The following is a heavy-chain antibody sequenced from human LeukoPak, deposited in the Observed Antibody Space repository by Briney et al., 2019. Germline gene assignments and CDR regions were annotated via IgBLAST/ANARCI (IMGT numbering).Heavy chain of an antibody. CDR2: INHSGST. D-gene: IGHD3-9*01. V-gene: IGHV4-39*07. CDR1: GGSISSSSYY. CDR3: ASLGGTLRYFDWLLPYDAFDI. Sequence: PSETLSLTCTVSGGSISSSSYYWGWIRQPPGKGLEWIGEINHSGSTNYNPSLKSRVTISVDTSKNQFSLKLSSVTAADTAVYYCASLGGTLRYFDWLLPYDAFDIWGQGTMVTVSS. J-gene: IGHJ3*02.